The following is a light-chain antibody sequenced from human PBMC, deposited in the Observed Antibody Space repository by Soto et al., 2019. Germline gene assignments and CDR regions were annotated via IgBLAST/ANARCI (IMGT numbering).Light chain of an antibody. CDR2: GAS. CDR1: QSVRSSY. V-gene: IGKV3-20*01. Sequence: EIVLTQSPGTLSLSPGERATLSCRASQSVRSSYLAWYQQKPGQAPRLLIYGASSRATGIPDRFSGSGSGTDFTLTINRVAPEDFAVYYCQQYVSLPITFGQGTRLEIK. J-gene: IGKJ5*01. CDR3: QQYVSLPIT.